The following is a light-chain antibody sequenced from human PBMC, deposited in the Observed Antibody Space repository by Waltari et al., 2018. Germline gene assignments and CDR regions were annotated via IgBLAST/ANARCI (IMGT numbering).Light chain of an antibody. CDR1: QSISSY. CDR3: RTSYTTPVT. CDR2: SAS. J-gene: IGKJ3*01. V-gene: IGKV1-39*01. Sequence: DIHMPQSPSSLSASVGDRVTITCHESQSISSYLKWYQRRPGKAANLLISSASSLQSGAPLRFSGSRAGTESTLSISSLQPESIATYDGRTSYTTPVTSGPASKVEI.